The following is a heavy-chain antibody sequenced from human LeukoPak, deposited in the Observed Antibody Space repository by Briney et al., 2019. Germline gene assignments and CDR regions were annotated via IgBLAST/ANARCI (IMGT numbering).Heavy chain of an antibody. CDR2: INPNSGGT. Sequence: ASVKVSCKTSGYTFRDYYIHWVRQAPGQGLEWMGWINPNSGGTNYAQKFQGRVTMTRDTSISTAYMELSRLRSDDTAVYYCARGEGVNYRYSGFGYFNAVDYWGQGTLVTVSS. CDR1: GYTFRDYY. V-gene: IGHV1-2*02. CDR3: ARGEGVNYRYSGFGYFNAVDY. D-gene: IGHD3-16*02. J-gene: IGHJ4*02.